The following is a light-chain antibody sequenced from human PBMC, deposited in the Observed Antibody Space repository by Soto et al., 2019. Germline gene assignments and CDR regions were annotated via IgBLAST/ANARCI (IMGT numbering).Light chain of an antibody. CDR1: RRDVGGYNY. CDR3: SSYTISNTLPFV. CDR2: EVT. J-gene: IGLJ1*01. Sequence: QSALPQPASVSGSPGQSITISCTGTRRDVGGYNYVSWYQQYPGKSPKLLIYEVTHRPSGVSNRFSGSKSGNTASLTISGLQAEDEADYYCSSYTISNTLPFVFGTGTKLTVL. V-gene: IGLV2-14*01.